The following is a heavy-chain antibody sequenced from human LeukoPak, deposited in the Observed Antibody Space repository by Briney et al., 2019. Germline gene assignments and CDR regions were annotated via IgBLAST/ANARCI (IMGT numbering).Heavy chain of an antibody. CDR1: GFTFSSYA. Sequence: GGSLRLSCAASGFTFSSYAMSWVRQAPGKGLEWVSAISGSGGSTYYADSVKGRFTISRDNSKNTLYLQMNSLRAEDTAVYYCAKDFSDILTGYYEDYWGQGTLVTVSS. J-gene: IGHJ4*02. D-gene: IGHD3-9*01. V-gene: IGHV3-23*01. CDR3: AKDFSDILTGYYEDY. CDR2: ISGSGGST.